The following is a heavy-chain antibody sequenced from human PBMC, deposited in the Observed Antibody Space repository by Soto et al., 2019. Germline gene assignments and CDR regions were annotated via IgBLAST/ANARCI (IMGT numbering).Heavy chain of an antibody. J-gene: IGHJ6*02. CDR2: MNPNSGNT. CDR3: ASRLITVGGVIVRGMDV. CDR1: GYTFTSYD. Sequence: QVQLVQSGAEVKKPGASVKVSCKASGYTFTSYDINWVRQATGQGLEWMGWMNPNSGNTGYAQKFQGRVTMTRNSSRGTAYMELSSLRSEDTAVYYCASRLITVGGVIVRGMDVWGQGTTVTVSS. D-gene: IGHD3-16*02. V-gene: IGHV1-8*01.